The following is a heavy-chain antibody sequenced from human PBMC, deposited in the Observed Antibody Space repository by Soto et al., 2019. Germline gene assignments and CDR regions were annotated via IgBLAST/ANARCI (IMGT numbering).Heavy chain of an antibody. V-gene: IGHV3-30-3*01. CDR2: ISYDGSNK. Sequence: GGSLRLSCAASGFTFSSYAMHWVRQAPGKGLEWVAVISYDGSNKYYADSVKGRFTISRDNSKNTLYLQMNSLRAEDTAVYYCARGRVGSYYAFDIWGQGTMVTVSS. CDR1: GFTFSSYA. D-gene: IGHD1-26*01. CDR3: ARGRVGSYYAFDI. J-gene: IGHJ3*02.